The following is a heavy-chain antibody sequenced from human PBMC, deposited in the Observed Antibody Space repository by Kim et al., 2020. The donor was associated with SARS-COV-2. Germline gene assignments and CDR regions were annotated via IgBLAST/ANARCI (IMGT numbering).Heavy chain of an antibody. V-gene: IGHV3-13*01. J-gene: IGHJ4*01. Sequence: GGSLRLSCAASGFTFSSYDMHWVRQAPGKGLEWVAAICNDGGTYYPGAAMRGCSISCENTKNNTYHQKKSSRGAETAVEYYGGGNKTAYGDY. CDR3: GGGNKTAYGDY. CDR1: GFTFSSYD. CDR2: ICNDGGT. D-gene: IGHD2-21*02.